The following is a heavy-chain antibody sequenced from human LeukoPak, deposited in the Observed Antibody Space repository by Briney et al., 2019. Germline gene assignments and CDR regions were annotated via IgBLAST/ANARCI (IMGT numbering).Heavy chain of an antibody. Sequence: SETLSLTCTVSRGSISSSRNYWGWLRQPPGKGLEWIANIYYSGSTYYNPSLKGRVTISVDMSRNQYSLKLRSVTAADTAVYYCAAMPTVTTNAFDIWGRGAMVTVSS. V-gene: IGHV4-39*01. J-gene: IGHJ3*02. D-gene: IGHD4-17*01. CDR3: AAMPTVTTNAFDI. CDR1: RGSISSSRNY. CDR2: IYYSGST.